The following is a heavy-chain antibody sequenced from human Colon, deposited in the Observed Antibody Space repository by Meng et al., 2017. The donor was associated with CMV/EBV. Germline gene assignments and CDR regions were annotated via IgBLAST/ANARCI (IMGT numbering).Heavy chain of an antibody. V-gene: IGHV3-23*01. CDR2: ITDSGAGT. CDR3: ARDLHRGKYVDY. D-gene: IGHD3-10*01. Sequence: CAASGFTFSWHAMSWVRQPPGKGLEWVSAITDSGAGTFDADSVKGRFTISRDNSKNTLYLQMNSLRAEDTAVYYCARDLHRGKYVDYWGPGTLVTVSS. J-gene: IGHJ4*02. CDR1: GFTFSWHA.